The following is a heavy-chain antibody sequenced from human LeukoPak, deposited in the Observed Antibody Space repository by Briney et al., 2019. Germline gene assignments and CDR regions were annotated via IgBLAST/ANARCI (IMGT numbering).Heavy chain of an antibody. CDR3: RFFKAADVRTDV. CDR1: GFTFSSYE. V-gene: IGHV3-48*03. CDR2: IGSSGSTI. J-gene: IGHJ6*04. Sequence: GGSLRLSCAASGFTFSSYEMNWVRQAPGKGLEWISYIGSSGSTIYYADSVKGRFTISRDNAKNSLYLKMNSLRAEDTAVYYCRFFKAADVRTDVWGKGTTVTISS.